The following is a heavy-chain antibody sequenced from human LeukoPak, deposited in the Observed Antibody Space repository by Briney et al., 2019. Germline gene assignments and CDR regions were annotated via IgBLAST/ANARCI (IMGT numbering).Heavy chain of an antibody. D-gene: IGHD3-3*01. J-gene: IGHJ4*02. V-gene: IGHV4-59*01. CDR2: IYYSGST. Sequence: SETLSLTCTVSGGSISSYYWSWIRQPPGKGLEWIGYIYYSGSTNYNPSLKSRVTISVDTSKNQFSLKLSSVTAADTAVYYCARYPLLDGFWSGYVEVFDYWGQGTLVTVSS. CDR3: ARYPLLDGFWSGYVEVFDY. CDR1: GGSISSYY.